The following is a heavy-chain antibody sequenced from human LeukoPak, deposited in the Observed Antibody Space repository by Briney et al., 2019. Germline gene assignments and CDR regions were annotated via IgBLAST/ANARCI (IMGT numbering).Heavy chain of an antibody. J-gene: IGHJ4*02. V-gene: IGHV3-23*01. CDR1: GFTFSSYA. D-gene: IGHD2-15*01. CDR2: ISGSGGST. CDR3: AKDCRMGVVAATCLNF. Sequence: PGGSLRLSCAASGFTFSSYAMSWVRQAPGKGLEWVSAISGSGGSTYYADSVKGRFTISRDNSKNTLLSPMNRLKAQDTAVYYRAKDCRMGVVAATCLNFWGQGTLVTVSP.